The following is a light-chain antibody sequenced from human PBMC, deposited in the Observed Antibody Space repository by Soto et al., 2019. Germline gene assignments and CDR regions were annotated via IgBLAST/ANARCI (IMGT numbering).Light chain of an antibody. J-gene: IGLJ1*01. Sequence: QSVLTQPPSVSAAPGQEVTISCSGSSSNIGNNYVSWYQQLPGTAPRLLSYDNNKRPSGIPDRFSGSKSGTSATLGITGLQTGDEADYYCGTWDSSLSDYVFGTGTKVTVL. CDR2: DNN. V-gene: IGLV1-51*01. CDR3: GTWDSSLSDYV. CDR1: SSNIGNNY.